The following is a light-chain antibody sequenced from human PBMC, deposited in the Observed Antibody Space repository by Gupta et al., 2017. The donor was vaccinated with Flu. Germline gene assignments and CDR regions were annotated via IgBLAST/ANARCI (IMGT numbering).Light chain of an antibody. J-gene: IGKJ1*01. CDR1: QGISSY. Sequence: LTQSPSFLSAAVGDRVTITCRASQGISSYLAWYQQKPGRAPNLLIYGASALHSGVPSRFSGSVSGTEFTLTISSLQPEDFATYYCQQLQTFGQGTKVEMK. V-gene: IGKV1-9*01. CDR2: GAS. CDR3: QQLQT.